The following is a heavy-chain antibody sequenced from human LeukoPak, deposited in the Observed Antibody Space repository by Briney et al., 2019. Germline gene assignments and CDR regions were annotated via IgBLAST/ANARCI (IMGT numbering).Heavy chain of an antibody. CDR1: GGSISNYY. CDR3: ARVYCSGGSCYSGVAFDI. D-gene: IGHD2-15*01. V-gene: IGHV4-59*01. CDR2: ISYSGNT. Sequence: SETLSLTCTVSGGSISNYYWTWIRQPPGKGLEWIGFISYSGNTNYNPSLKSRVTISLDTSKNQFSLKLSSVTAADTAVYYCARVYCSGGSCYSGVAFDIWGQGTMVTVSS. J-gene: IGHJ3*02.